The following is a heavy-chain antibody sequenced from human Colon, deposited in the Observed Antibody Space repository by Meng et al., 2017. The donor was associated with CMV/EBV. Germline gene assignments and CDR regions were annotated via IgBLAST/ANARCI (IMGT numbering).Heavy chain of an antibody. D-gene: IGHD3-22*01. V-gene: IGHV3-30-3*01. CDR2: ISYDGSNK. Sequence: GGSLRLSCAASGFTFSSYAMHWVRQAPGKGLEWVAVISYDGSNKYYADSVKGRFTISRDNSKNTLYLQMNSLRAEDTAVYYCAKDRRAYDSSGYYDYWGQGTLVTVSS. CDR3: AKDRRAYDSSGYYDY. J-gene: IGHJ4*02. CDR1: GFTFSSYA.